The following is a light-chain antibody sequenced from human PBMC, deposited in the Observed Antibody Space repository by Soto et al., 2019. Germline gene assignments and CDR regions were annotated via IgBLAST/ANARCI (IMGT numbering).Light chain of an antibody. CDR1: QGISSW. J-gene: IGKJ5*01. V-gene: IGKV1D-12*01. CDR2: ASS. CDR3: QQANSFPIT. Sequence: DIQMNQSPSSVSASVGARVTITCWACQGISSWLAWYQQKTGKAPKLLIYASSSLQNGVTSRFSGSGSVTDCTLTISILHPEDFATYNFQQANSFPITFSKEKRLQIK.